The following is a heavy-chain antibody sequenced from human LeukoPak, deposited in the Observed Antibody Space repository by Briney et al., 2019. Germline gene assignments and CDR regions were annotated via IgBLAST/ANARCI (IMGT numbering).Heavy chain of an antibody. Sequence: GGSLRLSCAASGFTFDDYAMHWVRQSPGKGLEWVSGISWNSGSIGYADSVKGRFTISRDNSKNTLYLQMNSLRAEDTAVYYCAKDPRPFWYIWGQGTMVTVSS. CDR2: ISWNSGSI. CDR1: GFTFDDYA. CDR3: AKDPRPFWYI. J-gene: IGHJ3*02. D-gene: IGHD3-3*01. V-gene: IGHV3-9*01.